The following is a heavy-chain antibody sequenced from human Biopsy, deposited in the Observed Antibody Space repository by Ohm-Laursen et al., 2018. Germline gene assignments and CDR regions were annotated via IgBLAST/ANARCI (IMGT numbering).Heavy chain of an antibody. J-gene: IGHJ6*02. D-gene: IGHD6-13*01. CDR3: ARVPLPGIGAAYQGRFLYGMDV. CDR2: ITQRGST. V-gene: IGHV4-34*01. CDR1: GGSFNGYF. Sequence: SQTLTLTYAVYGGSFNGYFWSWIRQPPGKGLEWIGDITQRGSTNYSPSLKSRVTISVDTAKKQFSLSLRSVTAADTAVYYCARVPLPGIGAAYQGRFLYGMDVWGQGTTVTVSS.